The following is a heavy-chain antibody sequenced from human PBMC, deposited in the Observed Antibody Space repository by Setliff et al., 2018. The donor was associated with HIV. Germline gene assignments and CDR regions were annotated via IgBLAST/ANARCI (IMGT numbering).Heavy chain of an antibody. J-gene: IGHJ3*01. CDR3: ARPRVFDSFDV. V-gene: IGHV1-2*06. CDR2: ISPDNGVA. Sequence: ASVKVSCKASGYMILGYKMNWVRQAPGQGLVWIGRISPDNGVAEYAPKFQGRVRMTLDTSISTAYLEIPRLTSGDAAVYYCARPRVFDSFDVWGQGTRVTVSS. CDR1: GYMILGYK.